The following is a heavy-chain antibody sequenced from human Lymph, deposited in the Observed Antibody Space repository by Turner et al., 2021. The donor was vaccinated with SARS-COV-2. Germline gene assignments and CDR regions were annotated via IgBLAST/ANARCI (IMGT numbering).Heavy chain of an antibody. CDR1: GGSISSGGYY. Sequence: QVQLQESGPGLVKPSQTLSLTCTVSGGSISSGGYYWSWIRQHPGKGLEWIGYIYYSGSTYYNPSIKSRVSISVDTSKNQFSLKLSSVTAADTAVYYCARDYGGNSNYFDYWGQGTLVTVSS. V-gene: IGHV4-31*03. CDR3: ARDYGGNSNYFDY. J-gene: IGHJ4*02. CDR2: IYYSGST. D-gene: IGHD4-17*01.